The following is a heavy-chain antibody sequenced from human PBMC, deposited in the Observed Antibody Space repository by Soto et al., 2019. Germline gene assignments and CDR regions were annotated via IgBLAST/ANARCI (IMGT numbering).Heavy chain of an antibody. CDR2: INAGNGNT. CDR1: GNTFTSYA. Sequence: ASVKVSCKASGNTFTSYAMHWGRQAPGQRLEWMGWINAGNGNTKYSQKFQGRVTITRDTSASTAYMELSSLRSEDTAVYYCARVDSSGSNLYYFDYWGQGTLVTVSS. V-gene: IGHV1-3*01. CDR3: ARVDSSGSNLYYFDY. J-gene: IGHJ4*02. D-gene: IGHD6-19*01.